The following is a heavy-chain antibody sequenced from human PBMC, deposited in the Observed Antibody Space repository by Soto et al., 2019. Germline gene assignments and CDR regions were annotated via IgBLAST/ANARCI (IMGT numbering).Heavy chain of an antibody. J-gene: IGHJ6*02. V-gene: IGHV3-23*01. D-gene: IGHD3-3*01. CDR2: ISGSGGST. CDR3: AKTAVYDCWSGYYTGYYGMDV. CDR1: GFTFSSYA. Sequence: EVQLLESGGGLVQPGGSLRLSCAASGFTFSSYAMSWVRQAPGKGLEWVSAISGSGGSTYYADSVKGRFTISRDNSKNTLYLQMNSLRAEDTAVYYCAKTAVYDCWSGYYTGYYGMDVWGQGTTVTVSS.